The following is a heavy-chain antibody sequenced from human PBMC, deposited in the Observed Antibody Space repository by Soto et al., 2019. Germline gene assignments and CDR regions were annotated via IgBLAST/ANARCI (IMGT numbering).Heavy chain of an antibody. V-gene: IGHV4-39*01. CDR2: IYDSGST. J-gene: IGHJ3*01. CDR3: AGHGVNSPFNA. D-gene: IGHD3-3*01. CDR1: GGSITGTTYY. Sequence: QLQLQESGPGLVKPSETLSLTCTVSGGSITGTTYYWSWVRQPPGKGLEWIGSIYDSGSTYYNPSLKSRIDISVDTSKNQFSLKLTSVTAADMAVYYCAGHGVNSPFNAWGQGTMVTVSS.